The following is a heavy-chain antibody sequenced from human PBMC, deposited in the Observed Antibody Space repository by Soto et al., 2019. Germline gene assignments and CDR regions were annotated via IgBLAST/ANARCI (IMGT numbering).Heavy chain of an antibody. J-gene: IGHJ4*02. Sequence: SETLSLTCTVSGGSISSGDYYWSWIRQPPGKGLEWIGYIYYSGSTFYNPSLKSRLTISVDTSKNQFSLRLSSVTAADTAVYYCARTTYYDSSGYYEKPVPFDYWGQGTLVTVSS. V-gene: IGHV4-30-4*01. D-gene: IGHD3-22*01. CDR3: ARTTYYDSSGYYEKPVPFDY. CDR1: GGSISSGDYY. CDR2: IYYSGST.